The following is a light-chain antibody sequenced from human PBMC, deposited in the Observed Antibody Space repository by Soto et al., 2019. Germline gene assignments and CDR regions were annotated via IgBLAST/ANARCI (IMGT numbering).Light chain of an antibody. CDR3: SSFTSDSSHYV. J-gene: IGLJ1*01. V-gene: IGLV2-14*01. Sequence: QSALTQTASVSGSPGQSITISCTGTSSDVGGYNYVSWYQQHPGKAPKLMIYDVSERPSGVSDRFSASKSGNTASLIISGLQAEDEADYYCSSFTSDSSHYVFGSGTQLTVL. CDR2: DVS. CDR1: SSDVGGYNY.